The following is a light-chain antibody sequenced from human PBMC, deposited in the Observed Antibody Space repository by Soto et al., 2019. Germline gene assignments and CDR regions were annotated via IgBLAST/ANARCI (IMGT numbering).Light chain of an antibody. CDR1: QSVSGL. Sequence: DIQMTQSHSTLSASVGDTFTVTCRASQSVSGLLAWYQQKPGEAPKLLIYDASALPRGVPSRFSGSGSGTKFTLTIASLQPDDFATYYCQQYETFSGTFGPGTKVDIK. V-gene: IGKV1-5*01. J-gene: IGKJ1*01. CDR2: DAS. CDR3: QQYETFSGT.